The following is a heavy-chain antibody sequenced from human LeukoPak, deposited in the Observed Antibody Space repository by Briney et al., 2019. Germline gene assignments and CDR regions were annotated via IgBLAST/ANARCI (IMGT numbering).Heavy chain of an antibody. CDR2: INHSGST. V-gene: IGHV4-34*01. CDR1: GGSFSGYY. J-gene: IGHJ5*02. CDR3: ARRSIVVVTAIGLNWFDP. Sequence: SETLSLTCAVYGGSFSGYYWSWIRQPPGKGLEWIGEINHSGSTNYNPSLKSRVTISVDTSKNQFSLKLSSVTAADTAVYYCARRSIVVVTAIGLNWFDPWGQGTLVTVSS. D-gene: IGHD2-21*02.